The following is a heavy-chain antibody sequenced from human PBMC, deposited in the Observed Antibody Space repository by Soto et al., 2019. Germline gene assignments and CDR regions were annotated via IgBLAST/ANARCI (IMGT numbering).Heavy chain of an antibody. CDR2: IYYSGST. Sequence: QVQLQESGPGLVKPSETLSLTCTVSGGSISSYYWSWIRQPPGKGLEWIGYIYYSGSTNDNPSLKSRVPLSVDTSKNQFSLKLSSVTAAETAVYYCARHGVEMDTTVPLDYWGQGTLVTVSS. J-gene: IGHJ4*02. CDR1: GGSISSYY. D-gene: IGHD5-18*01. CDR3: ARHGVEMDTTVPLDY. V-gene: IGHV4-59*08.